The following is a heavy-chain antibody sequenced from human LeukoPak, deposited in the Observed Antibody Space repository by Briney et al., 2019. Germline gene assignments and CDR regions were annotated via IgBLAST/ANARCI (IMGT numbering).Heavy chain of an antibody. CDR2: ISYDGSNK. Sequence: GGSLRLSCAASGFTFSSYGMHWVRQAPGKGLGWVAVISYDGSNKYYADSVKGRFTISRDNSKNTLYLQMNSLRAEDTAVYYCAKDFSDFWSGLDYWGQGTLVTVSS. D-gene: IGHD3-3*01. J-gene: IGHJ4*02. CDR3: AKDFSDFWSGLDY. CDR1: GFTFSSYG. V-gene: IGHV3-30*18.